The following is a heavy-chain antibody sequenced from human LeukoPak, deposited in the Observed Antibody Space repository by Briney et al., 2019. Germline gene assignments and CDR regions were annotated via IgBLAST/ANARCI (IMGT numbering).Heavy chain of an antibody. CDR1: GYTFTSYD. CDR2: INPNSGGT. D-gene: IGHD6-6*01. J-gene: IGHJ1*01. V-gene: IGHV1-2*06. CDR3: AAGGSSSSSDEFFQH. Sequence: ASVKVSCKASGYTFTSYDINWVRQATGQGLEWMGRINPNSGGTNYAQKFQGRVTMSRDTSISTAYMELTRLRSDDTAVYYCAAGGSSSSSDEFFQHWGQGTLVTVSS.